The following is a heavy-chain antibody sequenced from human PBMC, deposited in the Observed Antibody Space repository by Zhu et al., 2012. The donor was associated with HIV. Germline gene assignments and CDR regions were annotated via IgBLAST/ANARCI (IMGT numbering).Heavy chain of an antibody. D-gene: IGHD5-12*01. J-gene: IGHJ5*01. CDR3: ARGGWLRYIAHDS. CDR1: GFDLSDSY. CDR2: IDNRGGNT. Sequence: QVQLVESGGGLVKPGGSLRLSCAVSGFDLSDSYMGWIRQPPGKGLEWLSYIDNRGGNTYYADSIQGRFIISRDNAKNSLFLQMKSLRVEDTAVYYCARGGWLRYIAHDSWGQGTLVTVS. V-gene: IGHV3-11*04.